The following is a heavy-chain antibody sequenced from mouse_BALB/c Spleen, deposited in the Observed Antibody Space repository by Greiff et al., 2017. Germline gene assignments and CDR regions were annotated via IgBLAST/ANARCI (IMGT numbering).Heavy chain of an antibody. Sequence: EVMLVESGGGLVQPGGSLKLSCAASGLTFSSYGMSWVRQTPDKRLELVATINSNGGSTYYPDSVKGRFTISRDNAKNTLYLQMSSLKSEDTAMYYCARAYGYDAWFAYWGQGTLVTVSA. J-gene: IGHJ3*01. V-gene: IGHV5-6-3*01. CDR2: INSNGGST. CDR1: GLTFSSYG. CDR3: ARAYGYDAWFAY. D-gene: IGHD2-2*01.